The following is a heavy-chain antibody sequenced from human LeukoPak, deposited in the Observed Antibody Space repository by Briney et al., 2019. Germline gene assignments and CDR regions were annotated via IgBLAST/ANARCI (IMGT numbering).Heavy chain of an antibody. V-gene: IGHV3-23*01. D-gene: IGHD3-22*01. CDR3: ARDRPNYYGSNGHYYRRDGDY. CDR1: GFTFSIYA. CDR2: ITSSGETT. Sequence: GGSLRLSCVASGFTFSIYAMSWVRQAPRKGLEWVSSITSSGETTFYAGSVKGQLTISRDNSKNTMYLQMNSLRAEDTAVYYCARDRPNYYGSNGHYYRRDGDYWGQGTLVTVSS. J-gene: IGHJ4*02.